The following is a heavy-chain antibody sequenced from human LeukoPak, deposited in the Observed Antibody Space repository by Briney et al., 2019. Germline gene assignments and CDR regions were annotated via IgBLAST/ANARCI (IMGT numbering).Heavy chain of an antibody. CDR1: GYTFTSYG. D-gene: IGHD3/OR15-3a*01. Sequence: WASVKVSCEASGYTFTSYGISWVRQAPGQGLEWMGWISAYNGNTNYAQKLQGRVTMTTDTSTSTAYMELRSLRSDDTAVYYCARVPARIGPQRWVDYWGQGTLVTVSS. V-gene: IGHV1-18*01. CDR3: ARVPARIGPQRWVDY. CDR2: ISAYNGNT. J-gene: IGHJ4*02.